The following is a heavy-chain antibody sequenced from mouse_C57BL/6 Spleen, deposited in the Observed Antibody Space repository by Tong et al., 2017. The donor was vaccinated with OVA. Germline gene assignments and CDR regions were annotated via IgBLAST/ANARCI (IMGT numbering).Heavy chain of an antibody. D-gene: IGHD2-1*01. CDR2: INPNNGGT. J-gene: IGHJ4*01. CDR3: ARRFYYGNYYAMDY. V-gene: IGHV1-18*01. Sequence: EVQLQESGPELVQTGASVKIPCKASGYTFTDYNMDWVKQSHGKSLEWIGDINPNNGGTIYNQKFKGKATLTVDKSSSTAYMELRSLTSEDSAVYYCARRFYYGNYYAMDYWGQEISVTVAS. CDR1: GYTFTDYN.